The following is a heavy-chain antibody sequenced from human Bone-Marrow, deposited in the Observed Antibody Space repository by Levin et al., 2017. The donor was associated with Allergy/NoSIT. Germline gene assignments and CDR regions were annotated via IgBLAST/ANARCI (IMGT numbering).Heavy chain of an antibody. CDR1: GFTFSDYG. CDR3: TKIAWAPKGPPSGDY. CDR2: ISYDGSEE. V-gene: IGHV3-30*18. Sequence: GESLKISCAVSGFTFSDYGMHWVRQAPGKGPEWVAVISYDGSEEYYGDSVQGRFSISRDNSRNTLFLHMNGLKVEDTALYHCTKIAWAPKGPPSGDYWGRGTLVTVSS. D-gene: IGHD3-10*01. J-gene: IGHJ4*02.